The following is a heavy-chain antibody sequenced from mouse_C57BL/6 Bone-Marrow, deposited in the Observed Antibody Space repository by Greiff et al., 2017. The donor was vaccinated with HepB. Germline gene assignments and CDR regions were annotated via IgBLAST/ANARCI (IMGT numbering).Heavy chain of an antibody. CDR2: SRYKANDYTT. J-gene: IGHJ4*01. CDR3: ARGEYGYAMDY. Sequence: EVQVVESGGGLVQSGRSLRLSCAPSGFTFSDFYMEWVRHAPGKGLEWIAASRYKANDYTTEYSASVKGRFIVSRDTSQSILYLQMNALRAEDTAIHYCARGEYGYAMDYWGQGTSVTVSS. V-gene: IGHV7-1*01. CDR1: GFTFSDFY. D-gene: IGHD1-1*01.